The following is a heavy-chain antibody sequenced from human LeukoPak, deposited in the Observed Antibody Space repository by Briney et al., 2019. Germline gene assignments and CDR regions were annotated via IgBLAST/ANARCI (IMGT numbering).Heavy chain of an antibody. CDR3: AKDLRRDGYSPLGY. D-gene: IGHD2-21*01. J-gene: IGHJ4*02. V-gene: IGHV3-30*18. Sequence: GGSLRLSCAASGFTFSSYGMPWVRQAPGKGLEWVAVISYDGSNKYYADSVKGRFTISRDNSKNTLYLQMNSLRAEDTAVYYCAKDLRRDGYSPLGYWGQGTLVTVSS. CDR1: GFTFSSYG. CDR2: ISYDGSNK.